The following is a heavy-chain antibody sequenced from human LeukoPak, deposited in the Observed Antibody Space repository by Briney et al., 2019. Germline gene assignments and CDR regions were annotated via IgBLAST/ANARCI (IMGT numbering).Heavy chain of an antibody. J-gene: IGHJ4*02. CDR1: GFTLSSYA. CDR3: ARVDYGSSWYVDY. Sequence: SGGSLRLSCAVSGFTLSSYAMHWVRQAPGKGLECVAVIWYDGSNKYYGDSVKGRLTISRDNAKNTLYLQMNSLTAVDTAVYYCARVDYGSSWYVDYWGQGNLVTVSS. V-gene: IGHV3-33*08. D-gene: IGHD6-13*01. CDR2: IWYDGSNK.